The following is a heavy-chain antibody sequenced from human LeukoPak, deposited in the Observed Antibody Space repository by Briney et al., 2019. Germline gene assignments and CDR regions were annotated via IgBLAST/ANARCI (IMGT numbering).Heavy chain of an antibody. CDR2: ISGSGGST. Sequence: GGSLRLSCAASGFTFSSYAMSWVRQAPGKGLEWVSAISGSGGSTYYADSVKGRFTISRDNSKNTLYLQMNSLRLEDTAVYHCARDMGTTNWFDLWGQGTLVTVSS. V-gene: IGHV3-23*01. CDR1: GFTFSSYA. J-gene: IGHJ5*02. D-gene: IGHD7-27*01. CDR3: ARDMGTTNWFDL.